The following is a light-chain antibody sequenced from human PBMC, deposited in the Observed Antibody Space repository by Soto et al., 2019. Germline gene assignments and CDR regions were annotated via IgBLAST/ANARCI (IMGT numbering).Light chain of an antibody. CDR1: QSFSYY. V-gene: IGKV3-11*01. Sequence: EIVMTQSPATLSVSPGERATLSCRASQSFSYYVAWYRQKPGQAPRLLIYDASNRATGIPARFSGSGSGTDFTLTISSLEPEDFAVYYCQQRSNWPLTFGGGTKVDIK. CDR2: DAS. CDR3: QQRSNWPLT. J-gene: IGKJ4*01.